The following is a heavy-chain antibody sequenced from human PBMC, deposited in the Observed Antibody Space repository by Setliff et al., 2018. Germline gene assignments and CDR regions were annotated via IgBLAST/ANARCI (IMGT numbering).Heavy chain of an antibody. CDR2: IWGDGGTK. CDR3: ARTWSGSGCYAGLES. Sequence: PGGSLRLSCAASGFTFSTYRMHWVRQAPGKGLEWVAVIWGDGGTKYHADSVKGRFTISRDNSKNTLYLQMNSLRPEDTAVYYCARTWSGSGCYAGLESWGQGTPVTVSS. CDR1: GFTFSTYR. J-gene: IGHJ4*02. D-gene: IGHD2-15*01. V-gene: IGHV3-33*08.